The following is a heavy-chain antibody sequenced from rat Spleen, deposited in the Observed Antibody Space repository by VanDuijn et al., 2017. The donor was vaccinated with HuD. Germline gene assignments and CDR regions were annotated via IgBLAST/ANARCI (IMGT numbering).Heavy chain of an antibody. CDR2: IIYDGSRT. V-gene: IGHV5S10*01. CDR3: ARLDYSSYMDTTGFDY. D-gene: IGHD1-2*01. CDR1: GFTFSDYN. J-gene: IGHJ2*01. Sequence: EVQLVESGGGLVQPGRSLKLSCAASGFTFSDYNMALVRQAPKKGLEWVATIIYDGSRTSYRVSVKGRFTISRDNAKTTLYLQMDSLRSEDTATYYCARLDYSSYMDTTGFDYWGQGVMVTVSS.